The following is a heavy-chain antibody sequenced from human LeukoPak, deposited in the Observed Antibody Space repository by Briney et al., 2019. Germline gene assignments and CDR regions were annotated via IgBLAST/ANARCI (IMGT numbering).Heavy chain of an antibody. J-gene: IGHJ6*03. CDR1: GFTFSGFW. D-gene: IGHD1-14*01. CDR3: ARNLTYKTGRWDYYYYMDV. Sequence: PGGSLRLSCAASGFTFSGFWMSWVRQAPGKGLEWVANIKDDGSDKYYEDSVKGRFTISRDNAKNSLYLQMNSLRAEDTAVYYCARNLTYKTGRWDYYYYMDVWGKATTVTVSS. V-gene: IGHV3-7*01. CDR2: IKDDGSDK.